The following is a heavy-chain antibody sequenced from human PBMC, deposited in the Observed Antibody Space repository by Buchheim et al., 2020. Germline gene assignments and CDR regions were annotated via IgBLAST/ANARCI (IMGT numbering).Heavy chain of an antibody. CDR3: AKDAPRPYYDFWSGYSYGMDV. D-gene: IGHD3-3*01. Sequence: QVQLVESGGGVVQPGRSLSLSCAASGFTFSSYGMHWVRQAPGKGLEWVAVISYDGSNKYYADSVKGRFTISRDNSKNTLYLQMNSLRAEDTAVYYCAKDAPRPYYDFWSGYSYGMDVWGQGTT. CDR2: ISYDGSNK. J-gene: IGHJ6*02. V-gene: IGHV3-30*18. CDR1: GFTFSSYG.